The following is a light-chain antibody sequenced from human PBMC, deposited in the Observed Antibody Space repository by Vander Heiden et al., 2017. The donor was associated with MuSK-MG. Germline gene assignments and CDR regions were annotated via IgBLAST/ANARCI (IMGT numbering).Light chain of an antibody. CDR3: QAWDSTTFYV. J-gene: IGLJ1*01. V-gene: IGLV3-1*01. Sequence: SYELTQPPSVSVSPGQTASITCSGDKLGNKYASWYQQKPGQSPVLVSYQDKERPSGIPERFSGSNSGNTATLTISGTQAMDEADYYCQAWDSTTFYVFGTGTKVTVL. CDR1: KLGNKY. CDR2: QDK.